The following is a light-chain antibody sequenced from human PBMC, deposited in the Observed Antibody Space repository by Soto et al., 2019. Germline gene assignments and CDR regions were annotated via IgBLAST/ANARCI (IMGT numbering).Light chain of an antibody. Sequence: EIVLTQSPGTLSLSPGERATLSCRDSQSVSSSDLAWYQQKPGQAPRLLIYGASSRATGIPDRFSGSGSGTDFTLTISRLEPEDFAVYYCQQYGSSPTFGGGTKVDIK. CDR3: QQYGSSPT. V-gene: IGKV3-20*01. J-gene: IGKJ4*01. CDR2: GAS. CDR1: QSVSSSD.